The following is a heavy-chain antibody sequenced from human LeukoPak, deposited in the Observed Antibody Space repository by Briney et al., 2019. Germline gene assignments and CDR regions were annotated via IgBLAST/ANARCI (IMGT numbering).Heavy chain of an antibody. D-gene: IGHD3-3*01. Sequence: QTGGSLRLSCAVSGITLSNYGMSWVRQAPGKGLEWVAGISDSGGRTNYADSVKGRFTISRDNPKNTLYLQMNSLRAEDTAVYYCARDGTYDREGYYYYYMDVWGKGTTVTVSS. CDR2: ISDSGGRT. CDR1: GITLSNYG. CDR3: ARDGTYDREGYYYYYMDV. V-gene: IGHV3-23*01. J-gene: IGHJ6*03.